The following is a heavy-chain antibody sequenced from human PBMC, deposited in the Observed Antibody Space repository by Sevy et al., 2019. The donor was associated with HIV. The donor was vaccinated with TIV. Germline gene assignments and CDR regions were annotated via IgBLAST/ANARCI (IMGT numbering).Heavy chain of an antibody. Sequence: GGSLRLSCAASGFTVNSDYMSWVRQAPGKGLEWVSVVYSGCTTYYADSVKGRFTISRDNSKNILYLQMNSLRAEDTAVYYCARHISFGELGSWFDPWGQGTLVTVSS. CDR2: VYSGCTT. CDR1: GFTVNSDY. CDR3: ARHISFGELGSWFDP. V-gene: IGHV3-53*01. D-gene: IGHD3-10*01. J-gene: IGHJ5*02.